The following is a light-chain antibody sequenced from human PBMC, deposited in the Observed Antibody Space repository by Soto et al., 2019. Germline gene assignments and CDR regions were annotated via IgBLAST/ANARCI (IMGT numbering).Light chain of an antibody. J-gene: IGKJ1*01. V-gene: IGKV3-15*01. CDR1: QSVGSN. Sequence: EIILTQSPVTLSVSPGERATLSCRASQSVGSNLAWYQQKPGQAPRLLIYRAFTRATGIPARFSGSGSGTEFILTISELEPEDSGIYHCHQHGGSPETFGQGTKVDIK. CDR2: RAF. CDR3: HQHGGSPET.